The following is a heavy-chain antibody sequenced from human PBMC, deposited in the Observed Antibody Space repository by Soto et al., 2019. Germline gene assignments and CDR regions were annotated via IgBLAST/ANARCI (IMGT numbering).Heavy chain of an antibody. CDR2: IDLTDSYT. V-gene: IGHV5-10-1*01. CDR1: GYIFRNNW. J-gene: IGHJ4*02. Sequence: GESLKISCKGSGYIFRNNWITWVRQMPGKGLEWVGRIDLTDSYTSYSPSFQGHVSFSADKSINTTYLHFSSLRASDTAVYYCARPGGSHYLSSGYHYDLDYWGKGTPVNVSS. D-gene: IGHD3-22*01. CDR3: ARPGGSHYLSSGYHYDLDY.